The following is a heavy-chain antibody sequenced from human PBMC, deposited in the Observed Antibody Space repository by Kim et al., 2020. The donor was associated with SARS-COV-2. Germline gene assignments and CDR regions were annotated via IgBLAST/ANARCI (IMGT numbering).Heavy chain of an antibody. D-gene: IGHD3-10*01. V-gene: IGHV3-23*01. CDR3: AKRVGDTGSGYMDV. Sequence: GGSLRLYCASSGFTFSNYGMNWVRQAPGKGPEWVSAISNSGSTFEADSVKGRFTISRDNSKNTLYLQMNSLRAEDTAVYYCAKRVGDTGSGYMDVWGQGTTVTVSS. J-gene: IGHJ6*02. CDR1: GFTFSNYG. CDR2: ISNSGST.